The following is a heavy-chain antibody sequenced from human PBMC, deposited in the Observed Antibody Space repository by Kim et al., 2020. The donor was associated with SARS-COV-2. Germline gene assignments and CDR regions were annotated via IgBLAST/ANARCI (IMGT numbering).Heavy chain of an antibody. D-gene: IGHD1-1*01. J-gene: IGHJ6*02. CDR2: IIPIFGTA. CDR3: ARDRVDNYYYYYGMDV. CDR1: GGTFSSYA. Sequence: SVKVSCKASGGTFSSYAISWVRQAPGQGLEWMGGIIPIFGTANYAQKFQGRVTITADESTSTAYMELSSLRSEDTAVYYCARDRVDNYYYYYGMDVWGQGTTVTVSS. V-gene: IGHV1-69*13.